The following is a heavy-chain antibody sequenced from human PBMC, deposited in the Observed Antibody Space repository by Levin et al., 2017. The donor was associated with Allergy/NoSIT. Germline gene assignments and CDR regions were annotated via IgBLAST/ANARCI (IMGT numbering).Heavy chain of an antibody. D-gene: IGHD3-16*01. CDR1: GFTFSRYW. Sequence: GESLKISCAASGFTFSRYWMSWVRQAPGKGLEWLGNIKQDGSETYTVESVRGRFTISRDNAKNSLYLQMNSLRVEHTAVYYCVRSPYDYICTIDYWGRGALVTVSS. CDR2: IKQDGSET. CDR3: VRSPYDYICTIDY. J-gene: IGHJ4*02. V-gene: IGHV3-7*01.